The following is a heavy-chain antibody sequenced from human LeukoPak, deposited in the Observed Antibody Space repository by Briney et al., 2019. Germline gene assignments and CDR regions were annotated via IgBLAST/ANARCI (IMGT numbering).Heavy chain of an antibody. J-gene: IGHJ5*02. CDR2: INPNSGGT. Sequence: ASVKVSCKASGYTFTGYYMHWVRQAPGQGLEWMGWINPNSGGTNYAQKFQGRVTMTRDTSISTAYMELSRLRSDDTAVYYCARGIDQWESYNWFDPWAQGTLVTVSS. CDR1: GYTFTGYY. CDR3: ARGIDQWESYNWFDP. V-gene: IGHV1-2*02. D-gene: IGHD1-26*01.